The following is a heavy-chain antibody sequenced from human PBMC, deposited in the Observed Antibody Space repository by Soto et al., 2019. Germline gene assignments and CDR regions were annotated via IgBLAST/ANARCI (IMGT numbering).Heavy chain of an antibody. CDR1: GASINDYY. CDR3: ASNPGVTY. CDR2: VYYSGST. V-gene: IGHV4-59*01. Sequence: PSETLSLTCTVSGASINDYYWSWIRQPPGKGLEWIGFVYYSGSTTYNPSLKSRVTISVDTSKNQFSLKLNSVTAADTAVYYCASNPGVTYWGTGTLVTVYS. D-gene: IGHD3-10*01. J-gene: IGHJ4*02.